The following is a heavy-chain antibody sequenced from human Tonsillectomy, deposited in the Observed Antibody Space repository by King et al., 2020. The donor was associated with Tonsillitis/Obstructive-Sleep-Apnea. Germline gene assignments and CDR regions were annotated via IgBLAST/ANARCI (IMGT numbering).Heavy chain of an antibody. D-gene: IGHD1-7*01. Sequence: QLVQSGAEVKKPGASVKVSCKASGYIFTNYAVHWVRQAPGQRLEWMGWIAPGNGNTKYSQKFQGRVTFTRDTSASTAYMELSSLRSEDTAVYYCATNPPRDWTYLYYFDYWGQGTLVTVSS. CDR2: IAPGNGNT. CDR1: GYIFTNYA. CDR3: ATNPPRDWTYLYYFDY. V-gene: IGHV1-3*01. J-gene: IGHJ4*02.